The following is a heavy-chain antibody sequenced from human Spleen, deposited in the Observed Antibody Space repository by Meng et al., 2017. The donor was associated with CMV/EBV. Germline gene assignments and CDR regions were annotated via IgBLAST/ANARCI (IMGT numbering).Heavy chain of an antibody. V-gene: IGHV4-39*07. CDR1: GGSISSSTYY. D-gene: IGHD1-1*01. CDR3: ARDLRGTLYYFDH. Sequence: SETLSLTCTVSGGSISSSTYYWAWIRQPPGKGLEWIGSIYYGGSSYYNPSLKSRVTISIDTSKNQFSLILNSVTAADTAVYYCARDLRGTLYYFDHWGLGTLVTVSS. J-gene: IGHJ4*02. CDR2: IYYGGSS.